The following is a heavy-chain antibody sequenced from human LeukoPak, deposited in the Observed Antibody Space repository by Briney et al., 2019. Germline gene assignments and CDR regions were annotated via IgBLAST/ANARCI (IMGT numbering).Heavy chain of an antibody. CDR1: GGSISSGGYY. CDR3: ARDKDYYGSGSYFDY. CDR2: IYYSGST. Sequence: SETLSLTCTVSGGSISSGGYYWSWIRQHPGKGLEWIGYIYYSGSTYYNPSLKRRVTISVDTSKNQFSLKLSSVTAADTAVYYCARDKDYYGSGSYFDYWGQGTLVTVSS. V-gene: IGHV4-31*03. J-gene: IGHJ4*02. D-gene: IGHD3-10*01.